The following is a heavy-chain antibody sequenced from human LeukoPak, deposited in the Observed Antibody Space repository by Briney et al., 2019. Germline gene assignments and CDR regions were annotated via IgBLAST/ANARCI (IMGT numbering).Heavy chain of an antibody. CDR3: ARVSSGAFDI. CDR2: IYPGDSET. D-gene: IGHD6-25*01. J-gene: IGHJ3*02. V-gene: IGHV5-51*01. CDR1: GYSFTSYW. Sequence: GESLKISCKGSGYSFTSYWIGWVRQMPGKGLEWMGSIYPGDSETRYSPSFQGQITVSAAGSISTAYLQWGSLKASDTAMYYCARVSSGAFDIWGQGTMVTVSS.